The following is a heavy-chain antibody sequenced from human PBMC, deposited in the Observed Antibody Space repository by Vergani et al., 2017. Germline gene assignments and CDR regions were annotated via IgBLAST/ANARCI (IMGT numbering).Heavy chain of an antibody. Sequence: QVPLMQSGPVMKKPGGSMKVSCQASESTFSDYNIHWVRQAPGQGLQWMGWISPKTGDTDYLQRFQDRFTMTRDASTKTVYLKMTRLTSDDTAIYYCAXSWNFGRRDWFDSWGPGTLVTVSS. CDR2: ISPKTGDT. CDR3: AXSWNFGRRDWFDS. J-gene: IGHJ5*01. D-gene: IGHD3-10*01. CDR1: ESTFSDYN. V-gene: IGHV1-2*02.